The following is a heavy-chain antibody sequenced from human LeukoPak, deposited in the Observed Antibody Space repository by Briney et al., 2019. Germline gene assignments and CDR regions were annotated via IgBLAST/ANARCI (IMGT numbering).Heavy chain of an antibody. V-gene: IGHV3-53*01. CDR1: GFTVISNY. D-gene: IGHD5-18*01. CDR2: IYSDGRI. CDR3: ARESGYSYGLAGFFDY. Sequence: PGGSLRLSCAALGFTVISNYMSWVRQAPGKGLEWVSVIYSDGRIHSADSVKGRFTISRDDSKNTLSLQMNSLRAEDTAVYYCARESGYSYGLAGFFDYWGQGTLVTVSS. J-gene: IGHJ4*02.